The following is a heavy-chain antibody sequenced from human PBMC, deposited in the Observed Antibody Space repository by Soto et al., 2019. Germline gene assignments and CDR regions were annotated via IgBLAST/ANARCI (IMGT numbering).Heavy chain of an antibody. J-gene: IGHJ4*02. CDR1: GFTLGTYV. CDR2: ISGSGGST. D-gene: IGHD2-15*01. Sequence: EVQLLESGGGLVQPGGSLRLSCAASGFTLGTYVMTWVRQAPGKGLEWVSAISGSGGSTNYADPVKGRFTNSRDNTKNPLYLQMNSLGVEDTAVYYCAKDRKGSYCSGGTCYSFDYWGQGTLVTVPS. V-gene: IGHV3-23*01. CDR3: AKDRKGSYCSGGTCYSFDY.